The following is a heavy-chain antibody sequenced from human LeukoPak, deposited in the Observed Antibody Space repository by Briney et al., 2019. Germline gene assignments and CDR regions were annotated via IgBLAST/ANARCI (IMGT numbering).Heavy chain of an antibody. CDR3: ARGWDIAMVPFDY. Sequence: GGSLRLSCAASGFTFSSYAMHWVRQAPGKGLEWVAVISYDGSNKYYAESVKGRFTISRDNSKNTLYLQMNSLRAEDTAVYYCARGWDIAMVPFDYWGQGTLVTASS. CDR2: ISYDGSNK. D-gene: IGHD5-18*01. CDR1: GFTFSSYA. V-gene: IGHV3-30*04. J-gene: IGHJ4*02.